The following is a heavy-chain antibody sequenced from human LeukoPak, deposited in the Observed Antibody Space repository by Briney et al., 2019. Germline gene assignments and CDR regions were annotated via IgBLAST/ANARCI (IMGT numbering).Heavy chain of an antibody. Sequence: PGGSLRLSCAASGFSFNTYAMSWVRQAPGKGLEWVSAISNTGGSTYYADSVKGRFTISRDNSKNTLYLQMNSLRAEDTAVYYCARARRDSSGYYYFDYWGQGTLVTVSS. D-gene: IGHD3-22*01. V-gene: IGHV3-23*01. CDR1: GFSFNTYA. CDR3: ARARRDSSGYYYFDY. CDR2: ISNTGGST. J-gene: IGHJ4*02.